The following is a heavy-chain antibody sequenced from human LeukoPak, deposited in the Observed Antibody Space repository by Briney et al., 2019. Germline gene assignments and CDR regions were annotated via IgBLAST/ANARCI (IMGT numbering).Heavy chain of an antibody. D-gene: IGHD4-23*01. CDR2: ISYDGSNK. V-gene: IGHV3-30-3*01. CDR3: AINTGVYYYGMDV. Sequence: GGSLRLSCAASGFTFSSYAMPWVRQAPGKGLEWVAVISYDGSNKYYADSVKGRFTISRDNSKNTLYLQMNSLRAEDTAVYYCAINTGVYYYGMDVWGQGTTVTVSS. CDR1: GFTFSSYA. J-gene: IGHJ6*02.